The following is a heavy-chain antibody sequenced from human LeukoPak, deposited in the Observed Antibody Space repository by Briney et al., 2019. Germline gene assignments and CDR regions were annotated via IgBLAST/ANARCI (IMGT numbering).Heavy chain of an antibody. CDR2: IIPIFGTA. J-gene: IGHJ4*02. D-gene: IGHD4-17*01. CDR3: ARSTVTTRLVDY. Sequence: SVTVSCKASGGTFSSYAISWVRQAPGQGLEWMGGIIPIFGTANYAQKFQGRVTITADESTSTAYMELSSLRSEDTAVYYCARSTVTTRLVDYWGQGTLVTVSS. CDR1: GGTFSSYA. V-gene: IGHV1-69*13.